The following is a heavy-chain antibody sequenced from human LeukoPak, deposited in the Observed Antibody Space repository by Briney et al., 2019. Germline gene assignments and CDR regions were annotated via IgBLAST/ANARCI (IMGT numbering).Heavy chain of an antibody. CDR2: INHSGST. CDR1: GGSFSGYY. V-gene: IGHV4-34*01. CDR3: ARGPPSMVRGVRPDY. D-gene: IGHD3-10*01. Sequence: RPSETLSLTCAVYGGSFSGYYWSWIRQPPGKGLEWIGEINHSGSTNYNPSLKSRVTISVDTSKNQFSLKLSSVTAADTAVYYCARGPPSMVRGVRPDYWGQGTLVTVSS. J-gene: IGHJ4*02.